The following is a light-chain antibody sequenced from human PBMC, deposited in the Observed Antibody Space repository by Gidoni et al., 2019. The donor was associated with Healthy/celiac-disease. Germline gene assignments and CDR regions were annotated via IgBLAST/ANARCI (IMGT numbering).Light chain of an antibody. CDR1: QSVSSSY. CDR2: GAS. CDR3: QQYGSSQT. J-gene: IGKJ1*01. V-gene: IGKV3-20*01. Sequence: EMVLTQSPGTLSLSPGERATLPFRSSQSVSSSYLAWYQQKPGQAPRLLIYGASSRATGIPDRFSGSGSGTDFTLTISRLEPEDFAVYYCQQYGSSQTFGQGTKVEIK.